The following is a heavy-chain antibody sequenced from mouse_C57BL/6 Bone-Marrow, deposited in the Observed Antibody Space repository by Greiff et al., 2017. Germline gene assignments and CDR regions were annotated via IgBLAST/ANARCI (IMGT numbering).Heavy chain of an antibody. CDR1: GFTFSDYY. Sequence: EVKVVESGGGLVQPGGSLKLSCAASGFTFSDYYMYWVRQTPEKRLEWVAYISNGGGSTYYPDTVKGRFTISRDNAKHTLYLQMSRLQSEDTAMYYCARRGYDGYYDYAMDYCGQGPSVTVSS. V-gene: IGHV5-12*01. CDR3: ARRGYDGYYDYAMDY. CDR2: ISNGGGST. D-gene: IGHD2-3*01. J-gene: IGHJ4*01.